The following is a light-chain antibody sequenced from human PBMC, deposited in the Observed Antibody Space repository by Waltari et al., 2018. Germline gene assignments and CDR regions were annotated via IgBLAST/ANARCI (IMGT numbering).Light chain of an antibody. J-gene: IGKJ2*01. CDR2: DAS. V-gene: IGKV1-33*01. CDR1: QDISKY. Sequence: DIQMTQSPSSLSAFVGDRVTITCQASQDISKYLNWYQQKPGRAPKLLIYDASNLETGVPSSFSGSGSGTHFTFTISSLQPEDIATYYCQQYDNLYTFGQGTKLEIK. CDR3: QQYDNLYT.